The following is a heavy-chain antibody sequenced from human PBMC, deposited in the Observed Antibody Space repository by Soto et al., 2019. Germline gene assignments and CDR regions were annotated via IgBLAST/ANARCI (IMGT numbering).Heavy chain of an antibody. Sequence: PSETLSLTCSVSGGSISTSRSYWAWIRQPPGKGLEWLANIFYSGSTFYKTSLASRVSVSVDTSKNELSLKLRSVTAADTAVYYCARQPTTGDTDLWFDPWGQGTLVTVSS. CDR2: IFYSGST. J-gene: IGHJ5*02. CDR1: GGSISTSRSY. CDR3: ARQPTTGDTDLWFDP. D-gene: IGHD2-21*01. V-gene: IGHV4-39*01.